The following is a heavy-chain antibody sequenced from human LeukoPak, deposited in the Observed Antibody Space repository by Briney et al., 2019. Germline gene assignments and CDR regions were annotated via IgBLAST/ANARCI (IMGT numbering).Heavy chain of an antibody. D-gene: IGHD1-26*01. V-gene: IGHV3-21*01. J-gene: IGHJ4*02. Sequence: GGSLRLSCAASGFTFSTYSMNWVRQAPGKGLEWVSSISSSSSYIYYADSVKGRFTISRDNAKNSLYLQMNSLRAEDTAVYYCARDGIVGATKNFDYWGQGTLVTVSS. CDR3: ARDGIVGATKNFDY. CDR2: ISSSSSYI. CDR1: GFTFSTYS.